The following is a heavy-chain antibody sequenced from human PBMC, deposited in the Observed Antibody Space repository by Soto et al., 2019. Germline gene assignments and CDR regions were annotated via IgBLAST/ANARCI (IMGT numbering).Heavy chain of an antibody. CDR1: GFAFSGST. Sequence: GGSLRLSCAASGFAFSGSTMYWVRQASGKGPEWVGRIRSKGYNYATEYAASVKGRFTISRDDSKNTAYLQTNSLQTEDTAVYYCTRDLFSYDYSGILWFDPWGQGTLVTVSS. CDR3: TRDLFSYDYSGILWFDP. J-gene: IGHJ5*02. CDR2: IRSKGYNYAT. D-gene: IGHD3-16*01. V-gene: IGHV3-73*01.